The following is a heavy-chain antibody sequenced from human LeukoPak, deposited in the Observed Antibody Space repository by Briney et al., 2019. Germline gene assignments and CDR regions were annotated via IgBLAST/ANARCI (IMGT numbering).Heavy chain of an antibody. CDR1: GFTFSSYS. Sequence: GGSLRLSCAASGFTFSSYSMNWVRQAPGKGLEWVSNISGSGSGSNTYYADSVKGRFTISRDNSKNTLYLQMNSLRAEDTAVYFCAKSGLNRFDYWGQGTLVTGSS. D-gene: IGHD2-15*01. CDR3: AKSGLNRFDY. CDR2: ISGSGSGSNT. J-gene: IGHJ4*02. V-gene: IGHV3-23*01.